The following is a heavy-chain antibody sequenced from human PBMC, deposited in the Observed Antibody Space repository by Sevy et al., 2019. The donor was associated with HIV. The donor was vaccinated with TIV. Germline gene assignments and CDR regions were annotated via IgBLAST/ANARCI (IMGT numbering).Heavy chain of an antibody. D-gene: IGHD1-26*01. J-gene: IGHJ5*02. Sequence: SETLSLTCTVSGGSISSGGYYWSWIRQHPGKGLEWVGYIYYSGSTYYNPSLKSGVTISVDTSKNKFFLKLSPVTAAETAVYYCARGEGMWNNWFDPWGQGTLVTVSS. CDR1: GGSISSGGYY. V-gene: IGHV4-31*03. CDR2: IYYSGST. CDR3: ARGEGMWNNWFDP.